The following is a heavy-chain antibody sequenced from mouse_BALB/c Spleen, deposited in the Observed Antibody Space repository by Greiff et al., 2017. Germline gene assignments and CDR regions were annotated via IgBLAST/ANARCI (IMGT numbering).Heavy chain of an antibody. CDR2: IDPANGNT. V-gene: IGHV14-3*02. J-gene: IGHJ2*01. D-gene: IGHD4-1*01. Sequence: VQLQQSGAELVKPGASVKLSCTASGFNIKDTYMHWVKQRPEQGLEWIGRIDPANGNTKYDPKFQGKATITADTSSNTAYLPLSSLTSEDTAVYYCARAPNFLFGYWGQGTTLTVSS. CDR1: GFNIKDTY. CDR3: ARAPNFLFGY.